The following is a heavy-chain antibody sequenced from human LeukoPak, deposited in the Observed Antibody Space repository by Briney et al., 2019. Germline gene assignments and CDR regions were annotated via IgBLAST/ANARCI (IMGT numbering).Heavy chain of an antibody. J-gene: IGHJ5*02. V-gene: IGHV1-69*06. CDR3: ARDFFAQQLVTFNWFDP. CDR1: GGTFSSYA. Sequence: SVKVSCKASGGTFSSYAISWVRQAPGQGLEWMGGIIPIFGTANYAQKFQGRVTITADKSTSTAYMELSSLRSEDTAVYYCARDFFAQQLVTFNWFDPWGQGTLVTVSS. CDR2: IIPIFGTA. D-gene: IGHD6-13*01.